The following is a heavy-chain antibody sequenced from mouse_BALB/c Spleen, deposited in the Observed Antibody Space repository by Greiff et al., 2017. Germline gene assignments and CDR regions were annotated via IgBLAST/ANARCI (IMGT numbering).Heavy chain of an antibody. CDR1: GFTFSSYT. CDR2: ISNGGGST. Sequence: EVKLVESGGGLVQPGGSLKLSCAASGFTFSSYTMSWVRQTPEKRLEWVAYISNGGGSTYYPDTVKGRFTISRDNAKNTLYLQMSSLKSEDTAMYYCARHDYDVWFAYWGQGTLVTVSA. J-gene: IGHJ3*01. V-gene: IGHV5-12-2*01. D-gene: IGHD2-4*01. CDR3: ARHDYDVWFAY.